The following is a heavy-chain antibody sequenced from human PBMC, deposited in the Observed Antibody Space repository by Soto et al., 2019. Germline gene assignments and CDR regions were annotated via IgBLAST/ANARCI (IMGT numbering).Heavy chain of an antibody. D-gene: IGHD6-6*01. J-gene: IGHJ4*02. CDR2: ISAHNDNT. Sequence: QVHLVQSGAEVRKPGASVKVSCKGSGYTFTSYGIAWVRQAPGQGLEWMGWISAHNDNTNYAQKAQGRVTVTRDTSTSTAYMELRNPRSDDTAVYYCARGRDGDYWGQGALVTVSS. CDR3: ARGRDGDY. CDR1: GYTFTSYG. V-gene: IGHV1-18*01.